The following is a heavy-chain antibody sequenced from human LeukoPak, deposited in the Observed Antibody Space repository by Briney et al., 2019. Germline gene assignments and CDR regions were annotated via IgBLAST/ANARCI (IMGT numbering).Heavy chain of an antibody. Sequence: GASVKVSCKASGGTFSSYAISWVRQAPGQGLEWMGRIIPILGIANYAQKSQGRVTITADKSTSTAYMELSSLRSEDTAAYYCARDADGITMIVVDPTLNYYYGMDVWGQGTMVTVSS. J-gene: IGHJ6*02. CDR3: ARDADGITMIVVDPTLNYYYGMDV. CDR2: IIPILGIA. D-gene: IGHD3-22*01. V-gene: IGHV1-69*04. CDR1: GGTFSSYA.